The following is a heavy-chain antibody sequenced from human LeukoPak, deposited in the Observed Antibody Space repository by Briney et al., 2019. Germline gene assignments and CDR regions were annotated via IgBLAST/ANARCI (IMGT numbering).Heavy chain of an antibody. CDR2: INHSGST. CDR3: AREGVDYYDSSGYPFDY. CDR1: GGSFSGYY. V-gene: IGHV4-34*01. D-gene: IGHD3-22*01. J-gene: IGHJ4*02. Sequence: KPSETLSLTCAVYGGSFSGYYWSWIRQPPGKGPEWIGEINHSGSTNYNPSLKSRVTISVDTSKNQFSLKLSSVTAADTAVYYCAREGVDYYDSSGYPFDYWGQGTLVTVSS.